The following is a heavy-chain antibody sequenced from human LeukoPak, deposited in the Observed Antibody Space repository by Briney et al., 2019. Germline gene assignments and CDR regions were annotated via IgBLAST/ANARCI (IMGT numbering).Heavy chain of an antibody. CDR2: FDPEDGET. V-gene: IGHV1-24*01. CDR3: ATEGCSSTSCYGGFDY. J-gene: IGHJ4*02. CDR1: GYTLTELS. Sequence: ASVKVSCKVSGYTLTELSMHWVRQAPGKGLEWMGGFDPEDGETIYAQKFQGRVTMTEDTSTDTAYMELSSLRSEDTAEYYCATEGCSSTSCYGGFDYWGQGTLVTVSS. D-gene: IGHD2-2*01.